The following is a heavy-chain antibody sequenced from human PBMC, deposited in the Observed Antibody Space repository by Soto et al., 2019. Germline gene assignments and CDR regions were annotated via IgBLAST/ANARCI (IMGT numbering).Heavy chain of an antibody. CDR2: FDPEDGET. CDR3: ATSGLGGYYTNWFDP. J-gene: IGHJ5*02. CDR1: GYTLTELS. D-gene: IGHD3-3*01. Sequence: ASVKVSCKXSGYTLTELSMHWVRQAPGKGLEWMGGFDPEDGETIYAQKFQGRVTMTEDTSTDTAYMELSSLRSEDTAVYYCATSGLGGYYTNWFDPWGQGTLVTVSS. V-gene: IGHV1-24*01.